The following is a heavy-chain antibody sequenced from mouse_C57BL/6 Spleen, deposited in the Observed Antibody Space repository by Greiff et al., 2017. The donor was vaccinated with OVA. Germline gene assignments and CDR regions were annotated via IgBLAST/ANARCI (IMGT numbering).Heavy chain of an antibody. V-gene: IGHV1-53*01. Sequence: VQLQQPGTELVKPGASVKLSCKASGYTFTSYWMHWVKQRPGQGLEWIGNINPSNGGTNYNEKFKSKATLTVDKSSSTAYMQLSSLTSEDSAVDYCARWDYDDYAMDYWGQGTSVTVSS. CDR2: INPSNGGT. J-gene: IGHJ4*01. D-gene: IGHD2-4*01. CDR3: ARWDYDDYAMDY. CDR1: GYTFTSYW.